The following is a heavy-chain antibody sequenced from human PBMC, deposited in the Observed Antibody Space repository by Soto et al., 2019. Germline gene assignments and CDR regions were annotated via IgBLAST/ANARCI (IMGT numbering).Heavy chain of an antibody. V-gene: IGHV1-18*04. CDR3: ARDFRGDTAMANFDY. CDR1: GYTFTSYG. CDR2: ISAYNGNT. J-gene: IGHJ4*02. Sequence: ASVKVSCKASGYTFTSYGISWVRQAPGQGLEWMGWISAYNGNTNYAQKLQGRVTMTTDTSTSTAYMELRSLRSDDTAVYYCARDFRGDTAMANFDYWGQRTLVTVSS. D-gene: IGHD5-18*01.